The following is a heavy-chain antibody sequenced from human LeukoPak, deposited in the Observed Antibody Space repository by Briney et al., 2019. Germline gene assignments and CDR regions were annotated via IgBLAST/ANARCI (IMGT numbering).Heavy chain of an antibody. CDR1: GGSFSDYY. Sequence: PSETLSLTCAVYGGSFSDYYWSWIRQPPGKGLEWLGEIHPSGSTSYNPSLKSRVTMSVDTSKNQFSLKLTSVTAVDTALYYCARGIDAYKGGNYWGQGTLVTVSS. J-gene: IGHJ4*02. D-gene: IGHD5-24*01. CDR3: ARGIDAYKGGNY. V-gene: IGHV4-34*01. CDR2: IHPSGST.